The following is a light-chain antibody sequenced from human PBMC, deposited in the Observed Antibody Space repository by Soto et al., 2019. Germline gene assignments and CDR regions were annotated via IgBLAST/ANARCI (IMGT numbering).Light chain of an antibody. CDR1: QGVSAY. J-gene: IGKJ2*01. CDR2: DAS. Sequence: DIQMTQSPSSLSASVGDRVTITCRASQGVSAYLLWYQPRQGRAPKPLIYDASNLLSGVPSRFSGSGSGTHFTLSISSLQPEDFATYYSQQGYKTPHTFGQGTKLETK. V-gene: IGKV1-39*01. CDR3: QQGYKTPHT.